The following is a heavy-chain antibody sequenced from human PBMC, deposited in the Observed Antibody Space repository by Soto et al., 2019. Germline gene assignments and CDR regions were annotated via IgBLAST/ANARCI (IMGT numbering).Heavy chain of an antibody. D-gene: IGHD2-2*01. CDR1: GGSISSGGFY. V-gene: IGHV4-31*03. CDR2: ISYSGSI. Sequence: QVQLQESGPGLVKPSQTLSLTCTVPGGSISSGGFYWSWIRQHPGKGLEWIGYISYSGSIYYNPSLKSRVTISVDTSRNQCSLKLSSVTAADTAVYYCARGYCSSASCYDLKLDYWGQGTLVTVSS. J-gene: IGHJ4*02. CDR3: ARGYCSSASCYDLKLDY.